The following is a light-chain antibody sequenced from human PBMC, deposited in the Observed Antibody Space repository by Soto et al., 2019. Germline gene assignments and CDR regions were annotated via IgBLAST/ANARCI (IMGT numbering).Light chain of an antibody. V-gene: IGKV3-15*01. CDR1: QSVGGD. CDR2: GAS. CDR3: QQYENWPQLT. Sequence: ERMMTQSPATLSVSPGERATLSCRASQSVGGDLAWYQQKPGQAPRLLIYGASSRAPGIPDRFSGSGSGTEFTLTISSLQSEDSAVYYCQQYENWPQLTFGGGTKLDIK. J-gene: IGKJ4*01.